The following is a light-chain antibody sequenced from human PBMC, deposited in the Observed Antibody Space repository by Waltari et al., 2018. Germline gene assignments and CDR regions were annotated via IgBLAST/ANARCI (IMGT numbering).Light chain of an antibody. V-gene: IGKV1-NL1*01. CDR3: QQYYSIPHT. J-gene: IGKJ2*01. CDR1: QAITNS. CDR2: AAS. Sequence: DIQMTQSPSSLSASVGDRVTITCRASQAITNSLAWYQQTPGKAPKLLVSAASRLKSGVPSRFSGSGSGTDYTRTILSLQPEDFASYYCQQYYSIPHTFGQGTRLEIK.